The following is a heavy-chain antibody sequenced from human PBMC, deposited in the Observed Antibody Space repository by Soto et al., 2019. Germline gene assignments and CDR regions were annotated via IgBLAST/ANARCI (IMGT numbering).Heavy chain of an antibody. CDR2: IYMSGST. CDR1: GGSISSNY. CDR3: ASLQNNWFDP. Sequence: PSETLSLTCTVFGGSISSNYWTWIRQTAGKGLEWIGRIYMSGSTNYNPSLKSRVTMSMDTSNNQFSLKLRFVTAADTAVYYCASLQNNWFDPWGQGTLVTSPQ. J-gene: IGHJ5*02. V-gene: IGHV4-4*07.